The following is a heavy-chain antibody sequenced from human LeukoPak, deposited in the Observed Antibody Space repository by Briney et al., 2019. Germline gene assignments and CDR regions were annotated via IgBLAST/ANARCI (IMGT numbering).Heavy chain of an antibody. CDR1: GDSISSSSYY. V-gene: IGHV4-39*07. CDR2: IYYSGST. J-gene: IGHJ6*03. Sequence: KTSETLSLTCTVSGDSISSSSYYWGWIRQPPGRGLQWIGNIYYSGSTYQNPSLKSRVTISVDTSQNQFSLKLSSVTAADTAVYYCARGRVSSSTWYSTYYYFFYMDFWGKGTTVTVSS. D-gene: IGHD4-11*01. CDR3: ARGRVSSSTWYSTYYYFFYMDF.